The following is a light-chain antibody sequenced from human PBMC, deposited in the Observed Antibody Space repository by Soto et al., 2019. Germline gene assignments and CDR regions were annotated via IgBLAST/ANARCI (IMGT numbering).Light chain of an antibody. Sequence: QSALTQPRSVSGSPGQSVTISCTGTSSDVGGYNLVSWYQQHPGKAPKLMIYDVTKRPSGVPDRFSGSKSGNTASLTISGLQAEDEADYYCCSYAGSHTWVFGGGTQLTVL. CDR3: CSYAGSHTWV. J-gene: IGLJ3*02. CDR1: SSDVGGYNL. CDR2: DVT. V-gene: IGLV2-11*01.